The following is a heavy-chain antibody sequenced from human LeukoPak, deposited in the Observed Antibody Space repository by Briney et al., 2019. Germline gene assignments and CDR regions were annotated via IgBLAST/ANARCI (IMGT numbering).Heavy chain of an antibody. CDR1: GYTFTSYA. Sequence: GASVKVSCKASGYTFTSYAMNWVQQAPGQGLEWMGWINTNTGNPTYAQGFTGRFVFSLDTSVSTAYLQISSLKAEDTAVYYCATRFRLLRFLDYFPEPSDYWGQGTLVTVSS. V-gene: IGHV7-4-1*02. D-gene: IGHD3-3*01. J-gene: IGHJ4*02. CDR2: INTNTGNP. CDR3: ATRFRLLRFLDYFPEPSDY.